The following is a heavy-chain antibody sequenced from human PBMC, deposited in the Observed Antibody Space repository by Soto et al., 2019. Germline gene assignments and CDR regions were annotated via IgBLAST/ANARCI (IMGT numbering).Heavy chain of an antibody. CDR1: GFTFSSYA. CDR2: ISYDGSNK. Sequence: QVQLVESGGGVVQPGRSLRLSCAASGFTFSSYAMHWVRQAPGKGLEWVAVISYDGSNKYYADSVKGRFTISRDNSKNTLYLHMNSLRAEDTAVYYCARDSGRYSSNPTPRSWFDPWGQGTLVTVSS. J-gene: IGHJ5*02. V-gene: IGHV3-30-3*01. CDR3: ARDSGRYSSNPTPRSWFDP. D-gene: IGHD6-13*01.